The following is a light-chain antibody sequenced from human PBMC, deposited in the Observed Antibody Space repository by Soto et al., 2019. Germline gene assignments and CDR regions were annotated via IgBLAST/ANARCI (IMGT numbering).Light chain of an antibody. CDR2: AAS. CDR3: LQDYNYPCT. J-gene: IGKJ2*01. V-gene: IGKV1-6*01. Sequence: AIQMTQSPSSLSASVGDRVTITCRASQGIRKDLGWYQQKPGKAPNLLIYAASNLQTGVPARFSGSGSGTDFTLTISSLQPEDFATYYCLQDYNYPCTFGQGTKVDIK. CDR1: QGIRKD.